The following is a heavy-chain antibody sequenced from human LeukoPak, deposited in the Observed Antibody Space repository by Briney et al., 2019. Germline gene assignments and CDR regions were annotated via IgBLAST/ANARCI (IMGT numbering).Heavy chain of an antibody. J-gene: IGHJ4*02. Sequence: PSGTLSLTCVVSGYSISSGCYWGWIRQPPGKGLEWIGSIYHSGSTYYNPSLKSRVTISVDTSKNQFSLKLSSVTAADTAVYYCARQNRRSTFDYWGQGTLVTVSS. CDR2: IYHSGST. CDR1: GYSISSGCY. D-gene: IGHD1-14*01. CDR3: ARQNRRSTFDY. V-gene: IGHV4-38-2*01.